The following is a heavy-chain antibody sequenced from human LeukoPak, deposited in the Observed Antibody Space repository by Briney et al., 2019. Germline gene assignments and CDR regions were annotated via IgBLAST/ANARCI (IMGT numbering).Heavy chain of an antibody. CDR1: GYTFTSYG. CDR2: ISAYNGNT. D-gene: IGHD5-24*01. J-gene: IGHJ5*02. CDR3: ARDGGDGYKANWFDT. Sequence: ASVKVSCKASGYTFTSYGISWVRQAPGQGLEWMGWISAYNGNTNYAQKLQGRVTMTRDMSTSTVSMELSSLRSEDTAVYYCARDGGDGYKANWFDTWGQGTLVTVSS. V-gene: IGHV1-18*01.